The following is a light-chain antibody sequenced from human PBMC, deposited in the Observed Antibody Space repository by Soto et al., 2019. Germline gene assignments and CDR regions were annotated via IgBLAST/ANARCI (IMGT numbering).Light chain of an antibody. CDR2: SSS. CDR3: QQYGSSQIT. V-gene: IGKV1-39*01. J-gene: IGKJ5*01. CDR1: QGINIY. Sequence: DIQMTQSPSSLSASVGDRVTITCRASQGINIYLNWYQQKPGKAPEVLIHSSSSLLSGVPSRFSGSGSGTDFTLTISRLEPEDFAVYYCQQYGSSQITFGQGTRLEIK.